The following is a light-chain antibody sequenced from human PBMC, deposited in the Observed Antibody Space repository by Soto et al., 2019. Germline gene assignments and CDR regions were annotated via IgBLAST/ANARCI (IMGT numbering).Light chain of an antibody. Sequence: QPVLTQPPSVSGAPGQRVTISCTGSSSNIGAGYDVHWYQQLPGTAPKLLIYGNSNRPSGVPDRFSGSKSGTSASLAITGLQAEDEADYYCAAWDDSLHALVFGPGTKLTVL. V-gene: IGLV1-40*01. CDR3: AAWDDSLHALV. CDR2: GNS. CDR1: SSNIGAGYD. J-gene: IGLJ1*01.